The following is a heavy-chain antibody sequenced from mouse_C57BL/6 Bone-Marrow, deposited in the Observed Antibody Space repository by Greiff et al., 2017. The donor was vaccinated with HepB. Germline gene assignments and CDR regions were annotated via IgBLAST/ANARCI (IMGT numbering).Heavy chain of an antibody. J-gene: IGHJ4*01. CDR2: IDPEDGET. D-gene: IGHD1-1*01. V-gene: IGHV14-2*01. CDR3: ARSHYYGSSYPYYAMDY. CDR1: GFNIKDYY. Sequence: VQLQQSGAELVKPGASVKLSCTASGFNIKDYYMHWVKQRTEQGLEWIGRIDPEDGETKYAPKFQGKATITPDKYSNTAYLQLSSLTSEDTAVYYCARSHYYGSSYPYYAMDYWGQGTSVTVSS.